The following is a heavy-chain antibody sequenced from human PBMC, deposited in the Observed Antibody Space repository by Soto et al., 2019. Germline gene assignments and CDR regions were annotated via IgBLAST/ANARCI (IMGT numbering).Heavy chain of an antibody. D-gene: IGHD5-12*01. Sequence: WETLSLTCTVSGGSIRSGDYYWSWIRQPPGKGVEWIGYIHNSGNPKYSPSLKSRVTISLDMSERQSSLKLTSVTAADTAVYWSASDPVDGYAFFDYWGQGALVTGSS. CDR3: ASDPVDGYAFFDY. CDR2: IHNSGNP. V-gene: IGHV4-61*08. J-gene: IGHJ4*02. CDR1: GGSIRSGDYY.